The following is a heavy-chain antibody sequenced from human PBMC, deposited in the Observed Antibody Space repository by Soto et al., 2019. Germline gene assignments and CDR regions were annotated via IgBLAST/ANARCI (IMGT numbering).Heavy chain of an antibody. Sequence: PGGSLRFSCAASGFTFSSYWMSWVRQAPGKGLEWVANIKQDGSEKYYVDSVKGRFTISRDNAKNSLYLQMNSLRAEDTAVYYWARDRGYYGSGIWYYWGQGTLVTVSS. V-gene: IGHV3-7*01. D-gene: IGHD3-10*01. CDR1: GFTFSSYW. CDR2: IKQDGSEK. CDR3: ARDRGYYGSGIWYY. J-gene: IGHJ4*02.